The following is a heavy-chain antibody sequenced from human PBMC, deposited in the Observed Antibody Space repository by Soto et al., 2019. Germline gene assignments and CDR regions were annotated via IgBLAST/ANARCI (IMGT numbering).Heavy chain of an antibody. CDR3: AAAILSPFCNFDS. J-gene: IGHJ4*02. V-gene: IGHV3-7*01. CDR2: IKEDASEE. CDR1: GFTFSTYW. D-gene: IGHD3-16*02. Sequence: EVQLVQSGGDLVQPGGSLRLSCVASGFTFSTYWMTWVRQAPGMGLEWVAGIKEDASEEVYVDSVKGRFSISRDNAKNPLFLQTNRPRADDAAVYYLAAAILSPFCNFDSWGQGTLVTVSS.